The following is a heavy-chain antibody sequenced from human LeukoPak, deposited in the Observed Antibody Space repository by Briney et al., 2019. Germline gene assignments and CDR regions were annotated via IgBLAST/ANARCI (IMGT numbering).Heavy chain of an antibody. Sequence: GGSLRLSCVASGLSFSRYAMSWVRQAPGKGLEWVSVLYSDGNTKYADSVQGRFTISRDNSKNTLYLEMNSLSPDDTAVYYCARGVEPLAANTLAYWGQGTLVTVSS. V-gene: IGHV3-23*03. J-gene: IGHJ4*02. CDR2: LYSDGNT. D-gene: IGHD1-14*01. CDR1: GLSFSRYA. CDR3: ARGVEPLAANTLAY.